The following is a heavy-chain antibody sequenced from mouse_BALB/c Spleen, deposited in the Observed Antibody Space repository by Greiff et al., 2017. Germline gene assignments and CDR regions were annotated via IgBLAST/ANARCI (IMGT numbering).Heavy chain of an antibody. CDR3: ATSYYGSRAWFAY. CDR2: IDPANGNT. D-gene: IGHD1-1*01. Sequence: VQLQQSGAELVKPGASVKLSCTASGFNIKDTYMPWVKQRPEQGLEWIGRIDPANGNTKYDPKFQGKATITADTSSNTAYLQLSSLTSGDTAVYYCATSYYGSRAWFAYWGQGTLVTVSA. V-gene: IGHV14-3*02. CDR1: GFNIKDTY. J-gene: IGHJ3*01.